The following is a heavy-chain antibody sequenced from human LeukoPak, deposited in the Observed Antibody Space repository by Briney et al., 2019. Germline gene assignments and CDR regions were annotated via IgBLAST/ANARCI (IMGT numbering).Heavy chain of an antibody. CDR3: TRVHYGDYVDY. Sequence: GGSLRLSCAASGFTFSSYWMHWVRQAPGKGLVWVSRISSDGTSTSYADSVKGRFTISRDNAKNTLYLQMNSLRAEDTAVYHCTRVHYGDYVDYWGQGTLVTVSP. CDR2: ISSDGTST. D-gene: IGHD4-17*01. V-gene: IGHV3-74*01. CDR1: GFTFSSYW. J-gene: IGHJ4*02.